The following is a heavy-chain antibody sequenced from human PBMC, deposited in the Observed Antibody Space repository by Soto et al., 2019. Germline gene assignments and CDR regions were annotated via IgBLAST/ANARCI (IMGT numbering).Heavy chain of an antibody. Sequence: QVQLVEPGGGVVQPGRSLRLSCAASGFTFSSYGMHWVRQAPGKGLEWVAVISYDGSNKYYADSVKGRVTISRDNSKNTLYLQMNSLRAGDTAVYYCAKTYFSSTSCRFLKYYYYMDVWGKGTTGTVS. CDR3: AKTYFSSTSCRFLKYYYYMDV. CDR2: ISYDGSNK. V-gene: IGHV3-30*18. CDR1: GFTFSSYG. J-gene: IGHJ6*03. D-gene: IGHD2-2*01.